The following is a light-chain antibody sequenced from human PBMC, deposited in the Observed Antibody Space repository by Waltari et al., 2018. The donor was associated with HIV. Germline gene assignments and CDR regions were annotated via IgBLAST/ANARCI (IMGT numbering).Light chain of an antibody. CDR2: TNT. V-gene: IGLV1-44*01. CDR1: SSNIGDNT. Sequence: QSVLTQPPSASGTHGQRVTISCSGRSSNIGDNTVNWYQQLPGTAPKLLIYTNTQRPSGVPDRFSGSKSGTSASLAISGLQSEDEADYYCATWDDSLNGHVVFGGGTKLTVL. J-gene: IGLJ2*01. CDR3: ATWDDSLNGHVV.